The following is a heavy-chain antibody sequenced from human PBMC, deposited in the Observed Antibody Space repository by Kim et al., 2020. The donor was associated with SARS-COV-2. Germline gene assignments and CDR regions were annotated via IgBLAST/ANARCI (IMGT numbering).Heavy chain of an antibody. Sequence: ASVKVSCKVSGYTLTELSMHWVRQAPGKGLEWMGGFDPEDGETIYAQKFQGRVTMTEDTSTDTVYMELSSLRSEDTAVHYCATLDSSGYYKEYYFDYWGQGTLVTVSS. J-gene: IGHJ4*02. CDR2: FDPEDGET. V-gene: IGHV1-24*01. CDR3: ATLDSSGYYKEYYFDY. D-gene: IGHD3-22*01. CDR1: GYTLTELS.